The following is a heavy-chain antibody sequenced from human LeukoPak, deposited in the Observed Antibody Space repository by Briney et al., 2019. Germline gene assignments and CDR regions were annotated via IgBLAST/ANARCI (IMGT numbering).Heavy chain of an antibody. CDR1: GFTFSSYS. J-gene: IGHJ4*02. V-gene: IGHV3-48*04. D-gene: IGHD6-19*01. CDR3: AKAYEYSSGWYGNYFDY. CDR2: ISSSSSTI. Sequence: GGSLRLSCAASGFTFSSYSMNWVRQAPGKGLEWVSYISSSSSTIYYADSVKGRFTISRDNSKNSLYLQMNSLRAEDTALYYCAKAYEYSSGWYGNYFDYWGQGTLVTVSS.